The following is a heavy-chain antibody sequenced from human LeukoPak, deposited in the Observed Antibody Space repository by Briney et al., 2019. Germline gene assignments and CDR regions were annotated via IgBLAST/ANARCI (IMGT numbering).Heavy chain of an antibody. J-gene: IGHJ6*03. CDR1: GYTFSDYY. V-gene: IGHV1-2*02. CDR2: INPDNGGT. Sequence: ASVKVSCKASGYTFSDYYMHWVRQAPGQGLEWMGWINPDNGGTNYAQKFQGRVTMTRDTSISTAYMELSRLRSDDTAVYYCARSEQFPYYMDVWGKGTTVTVSS. CDR3: ARSEQFPYYMDV. D-gene: IGHD6-19*01.